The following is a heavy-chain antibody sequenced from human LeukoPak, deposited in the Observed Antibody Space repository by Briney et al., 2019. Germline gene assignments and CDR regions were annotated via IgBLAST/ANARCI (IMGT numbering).Heavy chain of an antibody. CDR2: IPYDGSNK. Sequence: GGSLRLSCAASGFTFSTYAMHWVRQAPGKGLEWVAVIPYDGSNKYYADSVKGRFTISRENSKNRLYLQMNSLRAEDTAVYYCAKDSAKKYDDYWGQGTLVTVSS. CDR3: AKDSAKKYDDY. D-gene: IGHD2/OR15-2a*01. V-gene: IGHV3-30*04. J-gene: IGHJ4*02. CDR1: GFTFSTYA.